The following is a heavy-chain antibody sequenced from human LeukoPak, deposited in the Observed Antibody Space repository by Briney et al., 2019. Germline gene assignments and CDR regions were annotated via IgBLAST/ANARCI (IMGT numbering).Heavy chain of an antibody. CDR1: GGTFGSYA. Sequence: ASVKVSCKASGGTFGSYAISWVRQAPGQGLEWMGGIIPIFGTANYAQKFQGRVTITADESTSTAYMELSSLRSEDTAVYYCARDGPLDYYESSGYYPPNWFDPWGQGTLVTVSS. J-gene: IGHJ5*02. D-gene: IGHD3-22*01. CDR2: IIPIFGTA. CDR3: ARDGPLDYYESSGYYPPNWFDP. V-gene: IGHV1-69*13.